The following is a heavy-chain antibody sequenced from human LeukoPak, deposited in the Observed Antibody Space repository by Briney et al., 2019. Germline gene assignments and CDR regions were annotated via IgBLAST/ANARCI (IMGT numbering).Heavy chain of an antibody. J-gene: IGHJ5*02. V-gene: IGHV1-69*05. D-gene: IGHD6-6*01. CDR3: AREHSSSSTGWFDP. Sequence: GASVKVSCKASGGTFSSYAISWVRQAPGQGLEWMGGIIPIFGTANYAQKFQGRVTITTYESTSTAYMELSRLRSEDTAVYYCAREHSSSSTGWFDPWGQGTLVTVSS. CDR1: GGTFSSYA. CDR2: IIPIFGTA.